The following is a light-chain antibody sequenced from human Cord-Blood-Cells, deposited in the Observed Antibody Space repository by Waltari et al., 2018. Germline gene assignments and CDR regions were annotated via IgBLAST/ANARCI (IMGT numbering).Light chain of an antibody. CDR1: NIGSKS. CDR2: DDS. J-gene: IGLJ2*01. Sequence: SYVLTQPPSVSVAPGKTARITCGGNNIGSKSVNWYQQKPGQAPVLVVYDDSDRPPGIPERSSGSNSGNTATLTINRVEAGDEADYYCQVWDSSSDVVFGGGTKLTVL. CDR3: QVWDSSSDVV. V-gene: IGLV3-21*03.